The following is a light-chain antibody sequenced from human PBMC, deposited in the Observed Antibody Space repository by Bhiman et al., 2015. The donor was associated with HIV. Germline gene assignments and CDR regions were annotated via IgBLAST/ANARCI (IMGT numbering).Light chain of an antibody. V-gene: IGLV3-19*01. J-gene: IGLJ2*01. CDR1: SLRSYY. CDR2: GKN. Sequence: SSELTRDPAVSVALGQTVRITCQGDSLRSYYASWYQQKPGQAPLLVIYGKNNRPSGIPDRFSGSSSGNTASLTITGAQAEDEADYYCHSRDSSGNHPYVVFGGGTKLTVL. CDR3: HSRDSSGNHPYVV.